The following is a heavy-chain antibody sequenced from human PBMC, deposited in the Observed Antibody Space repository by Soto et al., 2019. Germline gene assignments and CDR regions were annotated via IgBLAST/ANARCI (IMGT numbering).Heavy chain of an antibody. CDR1: GDSVSSNSSA. Sequence: SQTLSLTFAISGDSVSSNSSAWNCISQSPSRGLEWLGRTYYRSKWYNDYAVSVKSRVTINPDTSKNQFSLQLNSVTPEDTAVYYCARDLHFGYSSSWYWFDPWGQGTLVTVSS. CDR2: TYYRSKWYN. J-gene: IGHJ5*02. D-gene: IGHD6-13*01. V-gene: IGHV6-1*01. CDR3: ARDLHFGYSSSWYWFDP.